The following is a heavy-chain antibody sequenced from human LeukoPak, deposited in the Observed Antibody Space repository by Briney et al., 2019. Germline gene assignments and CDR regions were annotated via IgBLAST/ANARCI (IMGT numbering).Heavy chain of an antibody. Sequence: GSSVKVSCKASGGTFSSYAISWVRQAPGQGLEWMGGIIPIFGTANYAQKFQGRVTITADESTSTAYMELSSLRSEDTAVYYCARGPQVGLPYYYYYYYMDVWGKGTTVTVSS. CDR3: ARGPQVGLPYYYYYYYMDV. J-gene: IGHJ6*03. V-gene: IGHV1-69*01. CDR1: GGTFSSYA. CDR2: IIPIFGTA. D-gene: IGHD5-12*01.